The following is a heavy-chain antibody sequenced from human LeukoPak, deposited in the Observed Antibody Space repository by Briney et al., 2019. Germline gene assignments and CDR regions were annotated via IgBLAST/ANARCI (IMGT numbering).Heavy chain of an antibody. D-gene: IGHD6-6*01. CDR3: ARSWDSSSSNGFDP. CDR2: IYYSGST. Sequence: PSETLSLTCTGSGGSINSYYWSWIRQPPGKGLEWIGYIYYSGSTNYNPSLKSRVTISVHTSKNQFSLQLNSVTPEDTAVYYCARSWDSSSSNGFDPWGQGTLVTVSS. J-gene: IGHJ5*02. CDR1: GGSINSYY. V-gene: IGHV4-59*12.